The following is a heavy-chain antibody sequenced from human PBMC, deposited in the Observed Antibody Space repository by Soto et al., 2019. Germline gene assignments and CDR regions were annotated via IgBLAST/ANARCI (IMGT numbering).Heavy chain of an antibody. Sequence: AAVKVSCKASGYTFTGYYMHWVRQAPGQGLEWMGWINPNSGGTNYAQKFQGWVTMTRDTSISTAYMELSRLRSDDTAVYYCARGGLVVVPAGLNWFDPWGQGTLVTVSS. CDR3: ARGGLVVVPAGLNWFDP. V-gene: IGHV1-2*04. CDR2: INPNSGGT. CDR1: GYTFTGYY. D-gene: IGHD2-2*01. J-gene: IGHJ5*02.